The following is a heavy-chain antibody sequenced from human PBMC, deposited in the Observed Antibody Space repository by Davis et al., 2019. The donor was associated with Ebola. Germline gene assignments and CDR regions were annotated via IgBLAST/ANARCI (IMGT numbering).Heavy chain of an antibody. CDR3: ARDAPSMVRGYCSSTSCYSYYYGMDV. CDR1: GYTFTSYG. D-gene: IGHD2-2*01. V-gene: IGHV1-18*01. Sequence: ASVKVSCKASGYTFTSYGISWVRQAPGQGLEWMGWISAYNGNTNYAQKFQGRVTMTRDTSTSTVYMELSSLRSEDTAVYYCARDAPSMVRGYCSSTSCYSYYYGMDVWGQGTTVTVSS. CDR2: ISAYNGNT. J-gene: IGHJ6*02.